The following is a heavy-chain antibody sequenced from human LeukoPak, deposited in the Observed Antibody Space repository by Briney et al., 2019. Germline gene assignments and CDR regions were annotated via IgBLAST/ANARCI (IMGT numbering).Heavy chain of an antibody. V-gene: IGHV3-64*02. CDR1: GFTFSSYA. CDR2: VSSNGGST. J-gene: IGHJ4*02. Sequence: GGSLRLSCAASGFTFSSYAMYWVRQAPGKGLEYVSGVSSNGGSTYYADSVKGRFTISRDNSKNTLYLQMGSLRAEDMAVYYCARVGSGSYHMDYFDYWGQGTLVTVSS. CDR3: ARVGSGSYHMDYFDY. D-gene: IGHD1-26*01.